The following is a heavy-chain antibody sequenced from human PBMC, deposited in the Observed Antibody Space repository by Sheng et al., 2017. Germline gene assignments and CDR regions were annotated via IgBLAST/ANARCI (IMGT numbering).Heavy chain of an antibody. CDR2: ISSSSSYI. Sequence: EVQLVESGGGLVKPGGSLRLSCAASGFTFSSYSMNWVRQAPGKGLEWVSSISSSSSYIYYADSVKGRFTISRDNAKNSLYLQMNSLRAEDTAVYYCARVGNYYGSGSYSNYYYYYMDVVGQRDHGHRL. CDR1: GFTFSSYS. D-gene: IGHD3-10*01. J-gene: IGHJ6*03. V-gene: IGHV3-21*01. CDR3: ARVGNYYGSGSYSNYYYYYMDV.